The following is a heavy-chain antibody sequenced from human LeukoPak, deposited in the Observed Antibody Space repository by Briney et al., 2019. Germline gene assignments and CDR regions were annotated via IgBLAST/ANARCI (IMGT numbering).Heavy chain of an antibody. J-gene: IGHJ4*02. D-gene: IGHD1-26*01. V-gene: IGHV1-2*02. CDR1: GYTFTGYY. CDR3: ARGFSGSYQYYFDY. CDR2: INPNSGGT. Sequence: ASVKVSCKASGYTFTGYYMHWVRQAPGQGLEWMGWINPNSGGTNYAQKFQGRVAMTRDTSISTAYMELSRLRSDDTAVYYCARGFSGSYQYYFDYWGQGTLVTVSS.